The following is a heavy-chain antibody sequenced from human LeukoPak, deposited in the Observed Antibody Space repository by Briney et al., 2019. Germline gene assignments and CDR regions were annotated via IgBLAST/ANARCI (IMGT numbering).Heavy chain of an antibody. V-gene: IGHV4-59*08. D-gene: IGHD2-8*01. CDR1: GGSISSYY. CDR2: IYYSGST. CDR3: ARALCINGVCEWFDP. J-gene: IGHJ5*02. Sequence: PSETLSLTCTVSGGSISSYYWSWIRQPPGKGLEWIGYIYYSGSTNYNPSLKSRVTISVDTSKNQFSLKLRSVTAADTALYYCARALCINGVCEWFDPWGQGSLVTVSS.